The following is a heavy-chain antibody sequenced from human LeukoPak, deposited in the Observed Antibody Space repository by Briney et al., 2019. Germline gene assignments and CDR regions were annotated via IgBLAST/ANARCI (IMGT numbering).Heavy chain of an antibody. CDR2: IYTSGST. D-gene: IGHD6-19*01. V-gene: IGHV4-4*07. J-gene: IGHJ4*02. CDR1: GGSISNYY. Sequence: IPSATLSLTCTVSGGSISNYYWSWIRQPAGKGLEWIGRIYTSGSTNYNPSLKSRVTMSVDTSKNQFSLKLSSVTAADTAVYYCARGSRIAVAGSDFDYWGQGTLVTVSS. CDR3: ARGSRIAVAGSDFDY.